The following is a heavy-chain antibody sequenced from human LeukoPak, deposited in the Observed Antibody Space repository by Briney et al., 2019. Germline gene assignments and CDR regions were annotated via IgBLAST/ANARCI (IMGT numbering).Heavy chain of an antibody. CDR1: GGSFSGYY. J-gene: IGHJ4*02. CDR2: IYYSGST. CDR3: ARDGGGNSRPFDY. Sequence: PSETLSLTCAVYGGSFSGYYGSWIRQPPGKGLEWIGNIYYSGSTNYNPSLKSRVTISIDTAKNQFSLKVGSVIAADTAVYYCARDGGGNSRPFDYWGQGTPVTVSS. D-gene: IGHD4-23*01. V-gene: IGHV4-59*01.